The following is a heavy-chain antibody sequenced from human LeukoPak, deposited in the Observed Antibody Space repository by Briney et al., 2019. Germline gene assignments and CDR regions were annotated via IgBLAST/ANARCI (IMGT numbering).Heavy chain of an antibody. J-gene: IGHJ4*02. D-gene: IGHD3-10*01. CDR1: GFTFSSYA. Sequence: GGSLRLSCAASGFTFSSYAMSWVRQAPGKGLEWVSAISGSGGSTYYADSVKGRFTISRDNSKNTLYLQMNSLRAEDTAVYYCAKDPGPTFYGSGSYYLKYFDYWGQGTLVTVSS. CDR3: AKDPGPTFYGSGSYYLKYFDY. V-gene: IGHV3-23*01. CDR2: ISGSGGST.